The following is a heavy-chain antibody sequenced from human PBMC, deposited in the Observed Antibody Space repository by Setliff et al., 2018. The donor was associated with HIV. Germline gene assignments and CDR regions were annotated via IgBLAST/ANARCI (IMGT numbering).Heavy chain of an antibody. CDR2: INHSGST. D-gene: IGHD4-17*01. Sequence: SETLSLTCAVYGGSFSGYYWSWIRQPPGKGLEWIGEINHSGSTNYNPSLKSRVTISVDTSKNQFSLKLSSVTAADTAVYYCARVTTVTTYYMDVWGKGTTVTVSS. V-gene: IGHV4-34*01. CDR1: GGSFSGYY. CDR3: ARVTTVTTYYMDV. J-gene: IGHJ6*03.